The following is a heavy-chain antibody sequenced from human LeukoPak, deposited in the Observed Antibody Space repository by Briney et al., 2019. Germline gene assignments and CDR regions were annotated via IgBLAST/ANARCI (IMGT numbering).Heavy chain of an antibody. CDR3: ARDSTTGTTWRFDY. Sequence: GGSLRLSCAASGFTFSSYGMNWVRQAPGKGLEWVSYISSSSSTIYYADSVKGRFTISRDNAKNSLYLQMNSLRAEVTAVYYCARDSTTGTTWRFDYWGQGTLVTVSS. CDR1: GFTFSSYG. J-gene: IGHJ4*02. D-gene: IGHD1-1*01. V-gene: IGHV3-48*04. CDR2: ISSSSSTI.